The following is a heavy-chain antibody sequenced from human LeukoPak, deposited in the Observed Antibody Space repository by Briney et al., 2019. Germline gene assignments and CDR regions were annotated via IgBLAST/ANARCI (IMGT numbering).Heavy chain of an antibody. CDR3: ATASRLFPYYYYGMDV. J-gene: IGHJ6*02. D-gene: IGHD3-22*01. CDR1: GYTFTNYY. CDR2: INPTGDST. V-gene: IGHV1-46*01. Sequence: ASVKVSCEASGYTFTNYYIHWVRQAPGQGLEWMGIINPTGDSTIYAQKFQGRVTMTEDTSTDTAYMELSSLRSEDTAVYYCATASRLFPYYYYGMDVWGQGTTVTVSS.